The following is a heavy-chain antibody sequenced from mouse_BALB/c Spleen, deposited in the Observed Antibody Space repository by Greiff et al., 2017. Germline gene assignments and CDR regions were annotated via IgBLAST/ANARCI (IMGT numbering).Heavy chain of an antibody. J-gene: IGHJ1*01. CDR3: ARDRYYGSSYVYFDV. CDR2: INSNGGST. CDR1: GFTFSSYG. V-gene: IGHV5-6-3*01. Sequence: VKLVESGGGLVQPGGSLKLSCSASGFTFSSYGMSWVRQTPDKRLELVATINSNGGSTYYPDSVKGRFTISRDNAKNTLYLQMSSLKSEDTAMYYCARDRYYGSSYVYFDVWGAGTTVTVSS. D-gene: IGHD1-1*01.